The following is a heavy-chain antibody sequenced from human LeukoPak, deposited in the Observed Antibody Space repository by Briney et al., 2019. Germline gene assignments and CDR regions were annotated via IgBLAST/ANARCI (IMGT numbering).Heavy chain of an antibody. V-gene: IGHV3-48*01. J-gene: IGHJ4*02. D-gene: IGHD3-3*01. CDR2: ISSSSSTI. CDR1: GFTFSSYS. Sequence: GGSLRLSCAASGFTFSSYSMNWVRQAPGKGLEWVSYISSSSSTIYYADSVKGRFTISRDNSKNTLNLQMNSLRVEDTAIYYCAREAEALLDWGQGTLVTVSS. CDR3: AREAEALLD.